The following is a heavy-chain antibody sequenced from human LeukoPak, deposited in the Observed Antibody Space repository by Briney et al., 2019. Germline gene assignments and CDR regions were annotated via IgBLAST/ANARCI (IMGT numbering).Heavy chain of an antibody. Sequence: GGSLRLSCAASEFTFNSYWMSWVRQAPGKGLEWVANIKQDGGQIYYLDSVKGRFTVSRDNAENSLYLQMNSLRAEDTAVYYCARLGARQMLEYWGQGTLVTVSS. J-gene: IGHJ4*02. CDR2: IKQDGGQI. CDR1: EFTFNSYW. CDR3: ARLGARQMLEY. V-gene: IGHV3-7*01. D-gene: IGHD4-17*01.